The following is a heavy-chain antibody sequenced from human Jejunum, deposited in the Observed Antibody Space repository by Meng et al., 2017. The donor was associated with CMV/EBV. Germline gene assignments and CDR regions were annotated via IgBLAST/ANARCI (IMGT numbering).Heavy chain of an antibody. J-gene: IGHJ4*02. CDR3: ARVPAELGSSSSWYYFDY. V-gene: IGHV4-59*01. CDR2: VYYNGST. Sequence: IGNYYYTWIQPPAEKGLGWIGYVYYNGSTYYNPSLKGRVTISVDTSKNQFSLKLNSVTAADTAVYYCARVPAELGSSSSWYYFDYWGQGTLVTVSS. CDR1: IGNYY. D-gene: IGHD6-13*01.